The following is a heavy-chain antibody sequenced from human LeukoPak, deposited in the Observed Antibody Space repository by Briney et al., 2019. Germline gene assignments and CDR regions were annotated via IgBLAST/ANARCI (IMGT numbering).Heavy chain of an antibody. J-gene: IGHJ5*02. Sequence: ASVKVSCKASGYTFTNYDMNWVRQGTGQGLEWMGWMNPNSGNTGFAQKFQDRVTLTRNTSISTAYMELSSLRSEDTAVYYCARMNYYDSSGEDNWFDPWGQGTLVTVSS. V-gene: IGHV1-8*01. CDR3: ARMNYYDSSGEDNWFDP. CDR1: GYTFTNYD. D-gene: IGHD3-22*01. CDR2: MNPNSGNT.